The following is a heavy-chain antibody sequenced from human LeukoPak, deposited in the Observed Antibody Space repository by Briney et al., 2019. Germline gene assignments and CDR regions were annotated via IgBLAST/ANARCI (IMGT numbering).Heavy chain of an antibody. Sequence: GGSLRLSCAASGFTFSNYYMNWVRQAPGKGLEWVSSISSSSTYIYYADSVKGRFTISRDNAKNSLFLQMNSLRDEDTSVYYCARAVTVVTRGGLVFDYWGQGTLVTVSS. CDR3: ARAVTVVTRGGLVFDY. CDR2: ISSSSTYI. D-gene: IGHD2-21*02. J-gene: IGHJ4*02. V-gene: IGHV3-21*01. CDR1: GFTFSNYY.